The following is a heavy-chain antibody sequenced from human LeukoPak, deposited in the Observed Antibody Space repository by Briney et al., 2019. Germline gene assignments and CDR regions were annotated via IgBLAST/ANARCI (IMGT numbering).Heavy chain of an antibody. J-gene: IGHJ5*02. D-gene: IGHD4-23*01. V-gene: IGHV3-23*01. CDR2: ISGSGGNT. Sequence: GGSLRLSCAASGFTFSSYAMSWVRQAPGKGLEWVSAISGSGGNTYCADSVKGRFTISRDNSKNTLYLQMNSLRAEDTAVYYCAKDPLLLVRGGDWFDPWGQGTLVTVSS. CDR3: AKDPLLLVRGGDWFDP. CDR1: GFTFSSYA.